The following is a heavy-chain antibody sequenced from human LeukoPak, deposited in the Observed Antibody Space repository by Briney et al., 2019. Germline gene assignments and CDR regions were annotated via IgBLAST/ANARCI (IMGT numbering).Heavy chain of an antibody. J-gene: IGHJ4*02. V-gene: IGHV5-51*01. CDR2: IYPGDSDT. D-gene: IGHD3-9*01. CDR1: GYSFTSYW. CDR3: ARQQRYFDWLSSYDY. Sequence: GESLKISCKGSGYSFTSYWFGWVRQMPGKGLEWMGIIYPGDSDTRYSPSFQGQVTISADKSISTAYLQWSSLKASDTAMYYRARQQRYFDWLSSYDYWGQGTLVTVSS.